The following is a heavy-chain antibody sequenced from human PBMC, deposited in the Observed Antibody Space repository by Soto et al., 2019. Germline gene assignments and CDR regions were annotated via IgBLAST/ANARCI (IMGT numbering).Heavy chain of an antibody. CDR1: GYTFTSYY. CDR2: INPSGGST. J-gene: IGHJ6*02. V-gene: IGHV1-46*01. CDR3: AREDYDILTGYYSGARGGYYYYGMYV. Sequence: ASVHVSCKAYGYTFTSYYMQWVRQAPGQGLEWMGIINPSGGSTSYAQKFQGRVTMTRDKSTSTVYMELSSLRSEDTAVYYCAREDYDILTGYYSGARGGYYYYGMYVWGQGTTVTVSS. D-gene: IGHD3-9*01.